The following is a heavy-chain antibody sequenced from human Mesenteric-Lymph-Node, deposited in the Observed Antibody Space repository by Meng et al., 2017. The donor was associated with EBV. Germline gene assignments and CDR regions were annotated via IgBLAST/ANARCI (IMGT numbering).Heavy chain of an antibody. J-gene: IGHJ4*02. Sequence: QVTLLVPDPGGVRPSGTISFTCTVSGGASSSSIYSWGWIRQRPGKGLEWIGSIYSGGRTYSNPSLESGVTISVATATTKFSLKLNSVSAADTSVYFCSSLLFVFGGVIVDYWGQGALVTVSS. CDR1: GGASSSSIYS. V-gene: IGHV4-39*01. D-gene: IGHD3-16*02. CDR3: SSLLFVFGGVIVDY. CDR2: IYSGGRT.